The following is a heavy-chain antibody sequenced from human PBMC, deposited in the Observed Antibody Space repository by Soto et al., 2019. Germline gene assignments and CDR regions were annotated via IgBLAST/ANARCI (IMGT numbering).Heavy chain of an antibody. Sequence: SETLSLTCTVSGGSISSSSYYWGWIRQPPGKGLEWIGSIYYSGSTYYNPSLKSRVTISVDTSKNQFSLKLSSVTAADTAVYYCARPDILTGREAWGQGTLVTVSS. CDR3: ARPDILTGREA. J-gene: IGHJ5*02. CDR2: IYYSGST. D-gene: IGHD3-9*01. CDR1: GGSISSSSYY. V-gene: IGHV4-39*01.